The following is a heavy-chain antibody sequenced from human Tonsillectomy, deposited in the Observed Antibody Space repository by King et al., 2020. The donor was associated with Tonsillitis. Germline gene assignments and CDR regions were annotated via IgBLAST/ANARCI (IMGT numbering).Heavy chain of an antibody. CDR2: IIPILGIA. CDR1: GGTFSSYA. Sequence: QLVQSGAEVKKPGSSVKVSCKASGGTFSSYAINWVRQAPGQGLEWMGRIIPILGIANYAQKFQGRVTITADKSTSTDYMELSSLRSEDTAVYYCANHDPVDTAMVFFDYWGQGTLVTVSS. D-gene: IGHD5-18*01. J-gene: IGHJ4*02. V-gene: IGHV1-69*09. CDR3: ANHDPVDTAMVFFDY.